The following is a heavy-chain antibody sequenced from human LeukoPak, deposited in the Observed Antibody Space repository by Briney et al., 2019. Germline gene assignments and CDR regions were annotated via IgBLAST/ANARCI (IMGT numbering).Heavy chain of an antibody. J-gene: IGHJ4*02. CDR3: ARDQDIDPRRRAFDY. D-gene: IGHD2-15*01. CDR1: GLLFEDFA. CDR2: IRSIAYGGTT. Sequence: GSLRLSCTGSGLLFEDFALSWVRQAPGKGLEWVGFIRSIAYGGTTEYAASVKGRFTISRDDSKGIAYLQMDSLSSEDTGMYYCARDQDIDPRRRAFDYWGRGTLVTVSS. V-gene: IGHV3-49*04.